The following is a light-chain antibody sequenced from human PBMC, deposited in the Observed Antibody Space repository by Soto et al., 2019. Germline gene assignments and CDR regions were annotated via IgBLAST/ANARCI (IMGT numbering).Light chain of an antibody. J-gene: IGKJ5*01. CDR2: DAS. Sequence: QITQSASSVSASVGNRVTITCRASQSISTYLNWYQKKPGKAPNLLIYDASRLQSGVPSRFSGSGGGTDFTLSISSVQPEDFATYFCQQSYMDPITFGQGTRLEIK. CDR1: QSISTY. V-gene: IGKV1-39*01. CDR3: QQSYMDPIT.